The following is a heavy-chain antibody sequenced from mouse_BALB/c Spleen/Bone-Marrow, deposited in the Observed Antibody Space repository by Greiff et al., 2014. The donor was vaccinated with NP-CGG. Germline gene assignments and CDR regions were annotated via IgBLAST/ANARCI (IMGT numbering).Heavy chain of an antibody. CDR3: ASGYYGSSPYWYFDV. V-gene: IGHV14-1*02. CDR1: GFNIKDYY. Sequence: EVKVVESGAELVRPGALVKLSCKASGFNIKDYYMHWVKQRPEQGLEWIGWIDPENGNTIYDPKFQGKASITADTSSSTAYLQLSSLTSEDTAVYYCASGYYGSSPYWYFDVWGAGTTVTVSS. CDR2: IDPENGNT. D-gene: IGHD1-1*01. J-gene: IGHJ1*01.